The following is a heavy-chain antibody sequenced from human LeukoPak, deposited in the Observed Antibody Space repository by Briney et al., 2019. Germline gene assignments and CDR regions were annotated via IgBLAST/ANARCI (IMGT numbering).Heavy chain of an antibody. V-gene: IGHV3-21*01. Sequence: PGGSLRLSCAASGFTFSSYSMNWVRQAPGKGLEWVSSISSSSSYIYYADSVKGRFTISRDNAKNSLYLQMNSLRAEDTAVYYCARAPWKFQLLLSYFDYWGQGTLVTVSS. CDR1: GFTFSSYS. CDR2: ISSSSSYI. D-gene: IGHD2-2*01. J-gene: IGHJ4*02. CDR3: ARAPWKFQLLLSYFDY.